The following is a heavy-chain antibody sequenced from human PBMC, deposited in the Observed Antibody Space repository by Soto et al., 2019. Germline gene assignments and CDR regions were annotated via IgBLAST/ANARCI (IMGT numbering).Heavy chain of an antibody. CDR2: IWYDGSNK. Sequence: QVQLVESGGGVVQPGRSLRLSCAASGFTFSSYGMHWVRQALGKGLEWVAVIWYDGSNKYYADSVKGRFTISRDNSKNTLYLQMNSLRAEDTAVYYCARDLRDFWSGLGYWGQGTLVTVSS. J-gene: IGHJ4*02. D-gene: IGHD3-3*01. CDR1: GFTFSSYG. V-gene: IGHV3-33*01. CDR3: ARDLRDFWSGLGY.